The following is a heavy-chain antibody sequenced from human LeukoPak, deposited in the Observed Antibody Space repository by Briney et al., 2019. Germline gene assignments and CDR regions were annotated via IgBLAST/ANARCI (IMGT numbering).Heavy chain of an antibody. CDR3: ARDRGYCTNGVCYHNYYYYMDV. CDR1: GGTFTSYA. CDR2: NLPIFGTA. J-gene: IGHJ6*03. Sequence: SEKLSCTASGGTFTSYAIGWGRQGPGQGLEWMGGNLPIFGTANSAHKFPGRVTITPDKSTSTPYMEMRTPRSEDTAVYYCARDRGYCTNGVCYHNYYYYMDVWGKGTTVTVSS. D-gene: IGHD2-8*01. V-gene: IGHV1-69*06.